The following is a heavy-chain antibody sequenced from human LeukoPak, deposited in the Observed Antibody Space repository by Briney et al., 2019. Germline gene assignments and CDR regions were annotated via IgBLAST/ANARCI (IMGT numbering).Heavy chain of an antibody. CDR3: ARDSSSGWQRSWFDP. V-gene: IGHV3-21*01. CDR2: ISSSSSSYI. D-gene: IGHD6-19*01. J-gene: IGHJ5*01. CDR1: GFTFSSYS. Sequence: GGSLRLSCAASGFTFSSYSMNWVRQAPGKGLEWVSSISSSSSSYIYYADSVKGRFTISRDNAKNSLYLQMNSLRAEDTAVYYCARDSSSGWQRSWFDPWGQGTLVTVSS.